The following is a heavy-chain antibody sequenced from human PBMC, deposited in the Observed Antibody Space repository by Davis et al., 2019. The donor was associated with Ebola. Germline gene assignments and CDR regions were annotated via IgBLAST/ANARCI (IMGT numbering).Heavy chain of an antibody. J-gene: IGHJ4*02. CDR2: IYYSGST. V-gene: IGHV4-61*01. CDR3: ARWSGYYDY. Sequence: PGGSLRLSCTVSGGSVSSGSYYWSWIRQPPGKGLEWIGYIYYSGSTNYNPSLKSRVTISVDTSKNQFSLKLSSVTAADTAVYYCARWSGYYDYWGQGTLVTVSS. D-gene: IGHD3-3*01. CDR1: GGSVSSGSYY.